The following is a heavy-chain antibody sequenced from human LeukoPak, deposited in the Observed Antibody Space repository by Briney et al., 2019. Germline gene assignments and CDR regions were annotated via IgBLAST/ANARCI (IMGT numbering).Heavy chain of an antibody. CDR3: AGLGSYYYYGVDV. V-gene: IGHV4-59*08. Sequence: SETLSLTCSVAGGSISSYYWSWIRQSPGKGLEWIGYIYYSGSTNYNPSLKSRVTISVDTSKYQFSLKLSSVTAADTALYYCAGLGSYYYYGVDVWGQGTTVTVSS. D-gene: IGHD1-1*01. J-gene: IGHJ6*02. CDR2: IYYSGST. CDR1: GGSISSYY.